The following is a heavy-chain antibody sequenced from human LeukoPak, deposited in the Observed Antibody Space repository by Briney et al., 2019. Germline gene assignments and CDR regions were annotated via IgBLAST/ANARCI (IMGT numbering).Heavy chain of an antibody. Sequence: GGSLRLSCAASGFTLSSYEMNWVRQAPGKGLEWISYISSSGSTIYYGDSVKGRFTISRDGATNSLYLQMNSLRAEDTAVYYCAKGWDSGPHFGSWGQGTLVTVSS. CDR3: AKGWDSGPHFGS. V-gene: IGHV3-48*03. CDR2: ISSSGSTI. CDR1: GFTLSSYE. J-gene: IGHJ4*02. D-gene: IGHD1-26*01.